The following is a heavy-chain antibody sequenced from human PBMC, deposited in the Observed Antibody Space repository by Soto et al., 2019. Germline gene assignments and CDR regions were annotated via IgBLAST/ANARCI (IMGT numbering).Heavy chain of an antibody. CDR3: AKEWSYGSGWSHVDY. J-gene: IGHJ4*01. V-gene: IGHV3-23*01. CDR2: ISGSGVST. CDR1: GFTFSSYA. Sequence: EVQLLESGGGLVQPGGSLRLSCAASGFTFSSYAMSWVRQAPGKGLGWVSAISGSGVSTYYADSVKGRFTISRDNSKNTLYLQMNSLRAEDTAVYYCAKEWSYGSGWSHVDYLGHGTLVTVSS. D-gene: IGHD6-19*01.